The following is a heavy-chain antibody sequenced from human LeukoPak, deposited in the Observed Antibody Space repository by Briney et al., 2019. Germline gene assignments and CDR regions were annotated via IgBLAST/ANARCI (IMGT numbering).Heavy chain of an antibody. CDR2: IKQDGSEK. CDR1: GFTFSSYW. V-gene: IGHV3-7*01. D-gene: IGHD3-3*01. J-gene: IGHJ6*03. CDR3: ARENDFWSGYGYYYYYYYMDV. Sequence: GGSLRLSCAASGFTFSSYWMSWVRQAPGKGLEWVANIKQDGSEKYYVDSVKGRFTISRDNAKNSLYLQMNSLRAEDTAVYYCARENDFWSGYGYYYYYYYMDVWGKGTTVTVSS.